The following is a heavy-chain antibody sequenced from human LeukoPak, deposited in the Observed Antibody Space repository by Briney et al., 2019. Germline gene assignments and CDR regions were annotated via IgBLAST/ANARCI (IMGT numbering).Heavy chain of an antibody. CDR2: IYSSGST. CDR3: ARGGQKGSYFDY. V-gene: IGHV4-4*07. J-gene: IGHJ4*02. CDR1: GDSISSFY. Sequence: PSETLSLTCTVSGDSISSFYWSWIRQPAGKGLEWIGRIYSSGSTNYNPSLESRVTMSVDTSKNQLSLKLSSVTAADTAVYYCARGGQKGSYFDYWGQGTLVTVSS. D-gene: IGHD3-10*01.